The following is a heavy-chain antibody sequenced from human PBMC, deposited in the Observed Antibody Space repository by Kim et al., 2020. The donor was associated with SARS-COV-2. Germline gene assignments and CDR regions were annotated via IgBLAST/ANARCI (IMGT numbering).Heavy chain of an antibody. D-gene: IGHD3-9*01. CDR1: GFTFSSYS. Sequence: GGSLRLSCAASGFTFSSYSMNWVRQAPGKGLEWVSSISSSSSYIYYADSVKGRFTISRDNAKNSLYLQMSSLRAEDTAVYYCARGDFDWLLYYSYGRDVWGKGTPFTVS. CDR2: ISSSSSYI. V-gene: IGHV3-21*01. CDR3: ARGDFDWLLYYSYGRDV. J-gene: IGHJ6*04.